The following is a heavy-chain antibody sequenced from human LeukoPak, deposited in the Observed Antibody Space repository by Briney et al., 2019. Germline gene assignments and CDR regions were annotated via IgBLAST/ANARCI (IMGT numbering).Heavy chain of an antibody. D-gene: IGHD3-10*01. V-gene: IGHV1-69*13. CDR2: IIPIFGTA. CDR3: AREGYYGSGSYLNWFDP. CDR1: GGTFSSYA. Sequence: SVKVSCKASGGTFSSYAISWVRQAPGQGLEWMGGIIPIFGTANYAQKFQGRVTITADESTSTAHMELSSLRSEDTAVYYCAREGYYGSGSYLNWFDPWGQGTLVTVSS. J-gene: IGHJ5*02.